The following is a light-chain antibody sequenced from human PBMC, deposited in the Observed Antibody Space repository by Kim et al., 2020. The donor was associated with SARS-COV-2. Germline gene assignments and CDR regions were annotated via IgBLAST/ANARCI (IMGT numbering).Light chain of an antibody. Sequence: GRSVGITYSGTVGDLCSYKYVSWYQQHPGKSPKLIIYEVTKRPSGVPDRFSGSMSGNTAYLTVTGLQAEDEADYYCASHGGYDYVFGTGTKVTVL. CDR2: EVT. J-gene: IGLJ1*01. V-gene: IGLV2-8*01. CDR1: VGDLCSYKY. CDR3: ASHGGYDYV.